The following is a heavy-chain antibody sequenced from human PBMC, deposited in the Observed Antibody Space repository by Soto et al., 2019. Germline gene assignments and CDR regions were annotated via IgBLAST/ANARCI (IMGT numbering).Heavy chain of an antibody. J-gene: IGHJ3*02. V-gene: IGHV4-59*01. D-gene: IGHD5-18*01. CDR1: GGSISSYY. Sequence: SETLSLTCTVSGGSISSYYWSWIRQPPGKGLEWIGYIYYSGSTNYNPSLKSRVTISVDTSKNQFSLKLSSVTAADTAVYYCARRSGYSQRLYAFDIWGQGTMVTVS. CDR3: ARRSGYSQRLYAFDI. CDR2: IYYSGST.